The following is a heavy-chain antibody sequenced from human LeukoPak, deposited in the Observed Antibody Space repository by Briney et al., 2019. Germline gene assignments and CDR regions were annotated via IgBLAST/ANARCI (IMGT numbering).Heavy chain of an antibody. V-gene: IGHV4-34*01. D-gene: IGHD3-3*01. Sequence: SETLSLTCAVYGGSFSGYYWSWIRQPPGKGLEWIGEINHSGSTNYNPSLKSRVTISVDTSKNQFSLKLSSVTAADTAVYYCARDPLRFSPFYYMDVWGKGTTVTVSS. J-gene: IGHJ6*03. CDR3: ARDPLRFSPFYYMDV. CDR2: INHSGST. CDR1: GGSFSGYY.